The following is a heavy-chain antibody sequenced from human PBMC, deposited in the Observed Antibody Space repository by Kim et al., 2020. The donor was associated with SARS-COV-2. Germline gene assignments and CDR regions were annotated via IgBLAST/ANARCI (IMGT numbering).Heavy chain of an antibody. CDR1: GYTFTGYY. Sequence: ASVKVSCKASGYTFTGYYMHWVRQAPGQGLEWMGWINPNSGGTNYAQKFQGRVTMTRDTSISTANMELSRLRSDDTAVYYCARNKFRYGYCSGGSCYSDYWGQGTLVTVSS. V-gene: IGHV1-2*02. CDR3: ARNKFRYGYCSGGSCYSDY. D-gene: IGHD2-15*01. CDR2: INPNSGGT. J-gene: IGHJ4*02.